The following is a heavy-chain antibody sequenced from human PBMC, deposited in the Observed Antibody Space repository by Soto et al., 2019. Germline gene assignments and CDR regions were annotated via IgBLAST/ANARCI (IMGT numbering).Heavy chain of an antibody. CDR3: AKDGIILAPAVRSAFYI. CDR1: GFTFSSYA. V-gene: IGHV3-23*01. Sequence: EVQLLESGGGLVQPGGSLRLSCAVSGFTFSSYAMGWVRQAPGKGLEWVSAISGSGGTIYYADSVKGRFTISRDNSKNALWLHMNSLTAEDTDVYYCAKDGIILAPAVRSAFYIWGQGTMVTVSS. CDR2: ISGSGGTI. J-gene: IGHJ3*02. D-gene: IGHD2-2*01.